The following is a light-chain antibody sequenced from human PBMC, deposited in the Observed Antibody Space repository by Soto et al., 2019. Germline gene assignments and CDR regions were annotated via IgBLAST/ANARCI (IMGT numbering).Light chain of an antibody. V-gene: IGKV3D-15*01. Sequence: EIVITQSPATLSVSPGERASLSCRASQSVSSNLAWYQQKPGQAPRLLIYGASTRATGIPARFSGSGSGTGFTLTISSLQSEDFAVYYCHQRSSWPQSFGQGTKVDIK. J-gene: IGKJ1*01. CDR1: QSVSSN. CDR2: GAS. CDR3: HQRSSWPQS.